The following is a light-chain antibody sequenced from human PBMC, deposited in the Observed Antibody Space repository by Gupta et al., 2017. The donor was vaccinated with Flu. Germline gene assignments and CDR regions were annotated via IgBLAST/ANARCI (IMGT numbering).Light chain of an antibody. Sequence: HPALSQSSSAPAPLPSSFKPTCTRNSRYTDYIIAWHQQQPGKAPRYLMQLESSGNYKKGSGIPERYSGSSSGPDRYRTIANHQAEDEGDYYCETWDSNIHMFGGGTKLTV. CDR2: LESSGNY. J-gene: IGLJ3*02. CDR1: SRYTDYI. V-gene: IGLV4-60*03. CDR3: ETWDSNIHM.